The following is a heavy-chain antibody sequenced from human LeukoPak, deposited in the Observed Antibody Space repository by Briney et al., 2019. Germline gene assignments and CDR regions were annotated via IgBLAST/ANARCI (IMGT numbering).Heavy chain of an antibody. CDR3: AKWGGGAVAAFFDH. J-gene: IGHJ4*02. CDR2: TSASGGGT. CDR1: GLTFSSYG. Sequence: GSLRLSCAASGLTFSSYGMSWVRQAPGKGLEWVSGTSASGGGTYSADSVKGRFTISRDNFKNTLYLQMNSLRAEDTAVYYCAKWGGGAVAAFFDHWGQGTLVTVSS. D-gene: IGHD6-19*01. V-gene: IGHV3-23*01.